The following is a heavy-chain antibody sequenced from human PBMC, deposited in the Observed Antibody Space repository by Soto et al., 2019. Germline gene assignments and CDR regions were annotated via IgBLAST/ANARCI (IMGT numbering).Heavy chain of an antibody. CDR3: AKHYGDYEAYYLDY. J-gene: IGHJ4*02. CDR2: ISYDGSNK. CDR1: GFTFSSYD. D-gene: IGHD4-17*01. Sequence: GGSLRLSCAASGFTFSSYDMHWVRQAPGKGLEWVALISYDGSNKYYADSVKGRFTIPRDNSKNTLYLQMNSLRAEDTAVYYCAKHYGDYEAYYLDYWGQGTLVTVSS. V-gene: IGHV3-30*18.